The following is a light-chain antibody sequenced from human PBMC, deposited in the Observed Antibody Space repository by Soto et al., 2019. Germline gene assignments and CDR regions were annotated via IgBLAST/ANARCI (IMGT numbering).Light chain of an antibody. V-gene: IGKV3-20*01. CDR3: QQYGSSPWT. CDR1: QSVGSL. Sequence: EIVLTQSPGTLSLSPGERAILSCRASQSVGSLLAWYQHNPGQSPRLLIFDASYRAAGIPDRFSGSGSGTDFTLTISRLEPEDFAVYYCQQYGSSPWTFGQGTKVDIK. J-gene: IGKJ1*01. CDR2: DAS.